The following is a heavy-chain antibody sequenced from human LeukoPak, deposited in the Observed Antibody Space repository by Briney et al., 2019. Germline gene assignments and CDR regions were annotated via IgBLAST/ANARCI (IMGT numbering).Heavy chain of an antibody. CDR1: GGSLSSGSYY. CDR2: IYTSGST. CDR3: ARAPKMATTFDY. Sequence: SETLSLTCTVSGGSLSSGSYYWRWLRQPAGRGLEWIGRIYTSGSTNYNPSLKSRVTISVDTSKNQFSLKLSSVTAADTAVYYCARAPKMATTFDYWGQGTLVTVSS. V-gene: IGHV4-61*02. J-gene: IGHJ4*02. D-gene: IGHD5-24*01.